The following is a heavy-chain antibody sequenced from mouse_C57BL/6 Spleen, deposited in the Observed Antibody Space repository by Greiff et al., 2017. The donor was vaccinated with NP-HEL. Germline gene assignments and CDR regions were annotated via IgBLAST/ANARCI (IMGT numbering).Heavy chain of an antibody. Sequence: QVQLKQPGAELVMPGASVKLSCKASGYPFTSYWMHWVKQRPGQGLEWIGQIDPSDSYTNYNQKFKGKSTLTVGKSSSTAYMQLSSLTSEDSAVYYCARMELDYWGQGTALTVAA. CDR3: ARMELDY. CDR2: IDPSDSYT. CDR1: GYPFTSYW. V-gene: IGHV1-69*01. J-gene: IGHJ2*01.